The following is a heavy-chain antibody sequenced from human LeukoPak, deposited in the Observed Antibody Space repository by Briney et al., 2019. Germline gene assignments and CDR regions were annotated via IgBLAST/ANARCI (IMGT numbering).Heavy chain of an antibody. J-gene: IGHJ4*02. V-gene: IGHV3-7*01. CDR3: ARDTKYSGYDWRYFDY. D-gene: IGHD5-12*01. CDR1: GLNFDNDW. CDR2: IKRDGSEK. Sequence: GGSLRLSCAASGLNFDNDWMSWVRQARGKGLEWVANIKRDGSEKYYVDSVKGRFTISRDNAKNSLYLQMNSLRAEDTAVYYCARDTKYSGYDWRYFDYWGQGTLVTVSS.